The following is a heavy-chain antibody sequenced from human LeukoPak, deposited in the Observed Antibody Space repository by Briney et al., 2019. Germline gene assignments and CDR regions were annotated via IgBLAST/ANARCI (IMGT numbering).Heavy chain of an antibody. CDR1: GYSLSNGFY. V-gene: IGHV4-38-2*01. Sequence: ASETLSLTCAVSGYSLSNGFYWGWIRQPPGKGLEWIGSIFHTGNTYYNPSLKSRLTISVDTSKNQFSLQLRSVTAADTAVYYYARLRYSGSSLGAFDYWGQGTLVTVSS. CDR3: ARLRYSGSSLGAFDY. D-gene: IGHD1-26*01. J-gene: IGHJ4*02. CDR2: IFHTGNT.